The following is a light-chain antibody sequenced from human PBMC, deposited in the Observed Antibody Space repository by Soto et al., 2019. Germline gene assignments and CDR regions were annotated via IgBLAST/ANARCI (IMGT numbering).Light chain of an antibody. Sequence: EIVVTHSPGTLALSPCEGATLSLSASQSVSSSYLAWYQQKPGQAPRLLIYGASSRATGIPDRFSGSGSGTDFTLTISSLEPEDFAVYYCQQRSDWPWTFGQGTKVDI. CDR3: QQRSDWPWT. J-gene: IGKJ1*01. V-gene: IGKV3D-20*02. CDR1: QSVSSSY. CDR2: GAS.